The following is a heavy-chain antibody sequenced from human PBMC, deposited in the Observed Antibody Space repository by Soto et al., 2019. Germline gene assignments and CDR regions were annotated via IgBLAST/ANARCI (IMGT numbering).Heavy chain of an antibody. CDR2: RXDGNGXT. V-gene: IGHV1-3*01. D-gene: IGHD3-10*01. J-gene: IGHJ4*02. Sequence: GXXLKVSCKASGYTFTSYAMHWVRQAPGQRLEWMGWRXDGNGXTKYSKKFQGRXXITRDTSXXTASMELRSMRYEDTAVYYCARGPGGPDGPGEYWGQGTLVTVSS. CDR3: ARGPGGPDGPGEY. CDR1: GYTFTSYA.